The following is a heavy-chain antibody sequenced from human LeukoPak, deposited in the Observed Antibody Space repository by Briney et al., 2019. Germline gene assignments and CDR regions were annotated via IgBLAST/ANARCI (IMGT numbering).Heavy chain of an antibody. CDR3: ARGVMATYYFDY. V-gene: IGHV1-69*04. CDR2: IIPILGIA. J-gene: IGHJ4*02. Sequence: SVKVSYKASGGTFSSYAISWVRQAPGQGLEWMGRIIPILGIANYAQKFQGRVTITADKSTSTVYMELSSLRSEDTAVYYCARGVMATYYFDYWGQGTLVTVSS. CDR1: GGTFSSYA. D-gene: IGHD5-24*01.